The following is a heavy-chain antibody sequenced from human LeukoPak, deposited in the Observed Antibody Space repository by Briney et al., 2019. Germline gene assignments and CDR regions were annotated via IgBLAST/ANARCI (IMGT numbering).Heavy chain of an antibody. CDR1: GGTFSSYA. Sequence: GASVKVSCKASGGTFSSYAVSWVRQAPGQGLEWMGGIIPIFGTANYAQKFQGRVTITADESTSTAYMELSNLRSEDTAVYYCARSDYGGNSFDWFDPWGQGTLVTVSS. CDR2: IIPIFGTA. V-gene: IGHV1-69*13. D-gene: IGHD4-23*01. CDR3: ARSDYGGNSFDWFDP. J-gene: IGHJ5*02.